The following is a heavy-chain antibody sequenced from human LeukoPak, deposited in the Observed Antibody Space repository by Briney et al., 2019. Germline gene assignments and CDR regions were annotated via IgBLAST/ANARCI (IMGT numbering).Heavy chain of an antibody. D-gene: IGHD6-13*01. CDR1: GGSFSGYF. V-gene: IGHV4-34*01. J-gene: IGHJ4*02. CDR3: ARALAGIAAAGTGGAFDY. CDR2: INHSGST. Sequence: PSETLSLTCAVYGGSFSGYFWSWIRQPPGKGLEWIGEINHSGSTNYNPSLKSRVTISVDTSKNQFSLKLSSVTAADTAVYYCARALAGIAAAGTGGAFDYWGQGTLVTVSS.